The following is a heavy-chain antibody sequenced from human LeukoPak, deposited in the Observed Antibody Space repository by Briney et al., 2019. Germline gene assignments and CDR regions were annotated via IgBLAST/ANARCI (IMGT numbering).Heavy chain of an antibody. CDR3: AKFGGSGSGGLSHFGY. CDR1: GYTFSSYG. V-gene: IGHV3-30*02. J-gene: IGHJ4*02. Sequence: GGSLRLSCAASGYTFSSYGMHWFRQAPGKGLEWLAFIRYDGSNKYYADSVKGRFTISRDNSKNTLYLQMNSLRAEDTAVYYCAKFGGSGSGGLSHFGYWGQGTLVTVSS. D-gene: IGHD3-10*01. CDR2: IRYDGSNK.